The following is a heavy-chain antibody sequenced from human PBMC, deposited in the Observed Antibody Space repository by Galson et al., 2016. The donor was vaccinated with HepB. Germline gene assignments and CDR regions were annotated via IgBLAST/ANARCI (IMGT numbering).Heavy chain of an antibody. Sequence: SVKVSCKASGYTFTGYYMYWMRQAPGQGLEWMGWINPKTGGTNYAQEFQGWVTMTRGTSISTAYMELSSLKSDDTAFYYCATSIKTGVRYSMDVWGQGTTVTVTS. CDR2: INPKTGGT. V-gene: IGHV1-2*04. CDR1: GYTFTGYY. CDR3: ATSIKTGVRYSMDV. D-gene: IGHD7-27*01. J-gene: IGHJ6*02.